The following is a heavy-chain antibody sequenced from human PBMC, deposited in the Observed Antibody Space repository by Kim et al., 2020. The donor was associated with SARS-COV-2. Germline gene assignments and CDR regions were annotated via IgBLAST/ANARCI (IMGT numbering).Heavy chain of an antibody. V-gene: IGHV3-30-3*01. Sequence: GGSLRLSCAASGFTVSDYAMHWVRQAPGKGLEWVAVLSYDGTNKYYADAVKGRFTISTDNSKNTLFLLMNSLSSEDTAVYYCARGHSHSVGYYLRLWDYWGQGTLVTVSS. CDR2: LSYDGTNK. CDR1: GFTVSDYA. D-gene: IGHD3-22*01. J-gene: IGHJ4*02. CDR3: ARGHSHSVGYYLRLWDY.